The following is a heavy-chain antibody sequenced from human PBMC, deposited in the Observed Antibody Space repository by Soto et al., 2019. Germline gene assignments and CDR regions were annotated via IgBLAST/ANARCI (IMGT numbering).Heavy chain of an antibody. Sequence: GGSLRLSCAASGFTFSSYAMSWVRQAPGKGLEWVSAISGSGGSTYYADSVKGRFTISRDNSKNTLYLQMNSLRAEDTAVYYCAKAPWSDCSGGSCHSVVVGYFDYWGQGTLVRLL. CDR1: GFTFSSYA. CDR3: AKAPWSDCSGGSCHSVVVGYFDY. CDR2: ISGSGGST. D-gene: IGHD2-15*01. V-gene: IGHV3-23*01. J-gene: IGHJ4*02.